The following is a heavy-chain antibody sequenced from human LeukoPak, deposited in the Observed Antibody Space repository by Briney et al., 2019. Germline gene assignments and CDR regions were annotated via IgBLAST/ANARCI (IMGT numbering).Heavy chain of an antibody. Sequence: GGSLRLSCAASGFTFSIYWMHSVRQAPGKGLVWVSRSNSDGSSTSYADSVKGRFTISRDNAKNTLYLQMNSLRAEGTAVYYCARAGITIFGPSVWGQGTLVTVSS. D-gene: IGHD3-3*01. CDR2: SNSDGSST. CDR3: ARAGITIFGPSV. J-gene: IGHJ4*02. V-gene: IGHV3-74*01. CDR1: GFTFSIYW.